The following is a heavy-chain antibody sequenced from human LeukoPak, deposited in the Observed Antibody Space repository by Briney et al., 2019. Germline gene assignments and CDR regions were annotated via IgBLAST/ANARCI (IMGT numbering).Heavy chain of an antibody. CDR3: ARVIAAAGTVVTNWFDP. CDR1: GYTFTSYG. CDR2: IIPIFGTA. Sequence: ASVKVSCKASGYTFTSYGISWVRQAPGQGLEWMGGIIPIFGTANYAQKFQGRVTITADESTSTAYMELSSLRSEDTAVYYCARVIAAAGTVVTNWFDPWGQGTLVTVSS. V-gene: IGHV1-69*13. D-gene: IGHD6-13*01. J-gene: IGHJ5*02.